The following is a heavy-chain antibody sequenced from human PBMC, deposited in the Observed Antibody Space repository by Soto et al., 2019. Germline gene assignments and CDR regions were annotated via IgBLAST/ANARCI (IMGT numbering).Heavy chain of an antibody. V-gene: IGHV2-5*01. CDR3: AHIQWLQLMFDY. Sequence: QITLRESGPTLVKPSQTLTLTCTLSGFSLATSGVGVAWIRQSPGKALEWLAVIYWKGDKYYSPTLKSSLTIATDSSNNPGRLTMTNTDPVDTSAYFCAHIQWLQLMFDYWGQGTLVTVSS. CDR1: GFSLATSGVG. J-gene: IGHJ4*02. CDR2: IYWKGDK. D-gene: IGHD5-12*01.